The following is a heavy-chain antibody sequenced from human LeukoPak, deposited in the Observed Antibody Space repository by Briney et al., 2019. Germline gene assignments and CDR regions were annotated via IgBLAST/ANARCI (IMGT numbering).Heavy chain of an antibody. CDR2: IIPIFGTA. V-gene: IGHV1-69*13. CDR3: ARDVLGRIGGYPAHFDY. D-gene: IGHD1-26*01. Sequence: ASVKVSCKASGGTFSSYAISWVRQAPGQGLEWMGGIIPIFGTANYAQKFQGRVTITADESTSTAYMELSSLRSEDTAVYYCARDVLGRIGGYPAHFDYWGQGALVTVSS. J-gene: IGHJ4*02. CDR1: GGTFSSYA.